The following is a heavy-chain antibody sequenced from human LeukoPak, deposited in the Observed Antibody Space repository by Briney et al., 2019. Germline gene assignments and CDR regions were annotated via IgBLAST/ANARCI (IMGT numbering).Heavy chain of an antibody. CDR3: ARDGGYDSSGYYFDY. D-gene: IGHD3-22*01. CDR1: GGTFSSYA. V-gene: IGHV1-46*01. J-gene: IGHJ4*02. CDR2: INPSGGST. Sequence: ASVKVSCKASGGTFSSYAISWVRQAPGQGLEWMGIINPSGGSTSYAQKFQGRVTMTRDTSTSTVYMELSSLRSEDTAVYYCARDGGYDSSGYYFDYWGQGTLVTVSS.